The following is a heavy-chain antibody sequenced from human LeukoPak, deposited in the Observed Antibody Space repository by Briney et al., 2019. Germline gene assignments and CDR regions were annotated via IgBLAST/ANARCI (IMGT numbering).Heavy chain of an antibody. Sequence: HPGGSLRLSCEASGFTFNTYAIYWVRQAPGKGLEWVSGICGSGGCTYYADSVEGRFTISRDNSKNTAYLQMNSLTADDTAVYYCAKTTVGYSSGRYPGWPADCWGQGTLVTVSS. J-gene: IGHJ4*02. CDR3: AKTTVGYSSGRYPGWPADC. D-gene: IGHD6-19*01. CDR2: ICGSGGCT. CDR1: GFTFNTYA. V-gene: IGHV3-23*01.